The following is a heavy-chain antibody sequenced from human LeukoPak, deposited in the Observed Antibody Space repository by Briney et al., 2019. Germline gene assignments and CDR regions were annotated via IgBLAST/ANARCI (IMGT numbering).Heavy chain of an antibody. Sequence: GGSLRLSCAASGFTFDDYAMHWVRQAPGKGLEWVSGISWNSGSIGYADSVKGRFTISRDNAKNSLYLQMNSLRAEDTALYYCAKDMVWFGELFESYFDYWAQGTLVTVSS. V-gene: IGHV3-9*01. CDR1: GFTFDDYA. J-gene: IGHJ4*02. CDR3: AKDMVWFGELFESYFDY. CDR2: ISWNSGSI. D-gene: IGHD3-10*01.